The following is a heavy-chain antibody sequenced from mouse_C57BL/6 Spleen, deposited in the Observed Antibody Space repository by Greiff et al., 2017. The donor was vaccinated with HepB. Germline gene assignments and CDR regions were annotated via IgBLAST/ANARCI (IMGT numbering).Heavy chain of an antibody. J-gene: IGHJ1*03. Sequence: VKLMESGPGLVQPSQSLSITCTVSGFSLTSYGVHWVRQSPGKGLEWLGVIWSGGSTDYNAAFISRLSISKDNSKSQVFFKMNSLQADDTAIYYCARNYYYGSSLWYFDVWGTGTTVTVSS. CDR3: ARNYYYGSSLWYFDV. V-gene: IGHV2-2*01. CDR2: IWSGGST. CDR1: GFSLTSYG. D-gene: IGHD1-1*01.